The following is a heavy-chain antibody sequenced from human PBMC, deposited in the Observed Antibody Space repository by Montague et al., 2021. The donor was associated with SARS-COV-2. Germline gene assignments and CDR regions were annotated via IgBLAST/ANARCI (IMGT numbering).Heavy chain of an antibody. CDR3: ARGISGPVYFDF. CDR2: IYYSGST. D-gene: IGHD2-15*01. Sequence: SETLSLTCTVSGGSFSSNYWNWIRQPPGRGLEWIGYIYYSGSTNYNPSLESRVTISADTSKNHFSLKLRSVTAADTAVYYCARGISGPVYFDFWGQGTLVTVSS. J-gene: IGHJ4*02. CDR1: GGSFSSNY. V-gene: IGHV4-59*01.